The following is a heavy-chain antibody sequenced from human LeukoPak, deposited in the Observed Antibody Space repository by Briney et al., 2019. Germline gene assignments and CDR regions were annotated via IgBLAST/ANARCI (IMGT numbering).Heavy chain of an antibody. J-gene: IGHJ6*03. CDR1: GGSISSSNW. CDR3: ARASVTYYYYYYMDV. Sequence: PSGTLSLTCAVSGGSISSSNWWSWVRQPPGKGLEWIGEIYHSGSTNYNPSLKSRVTISVDTSKNQFSLKLSSVTAADTAVYYCARASVTYYYYYYMDVWGKGTTVTVSS. D-gene: IGHD4-11*01. V-gene: IGHV4-4*02. CDR2: IYHSGST.